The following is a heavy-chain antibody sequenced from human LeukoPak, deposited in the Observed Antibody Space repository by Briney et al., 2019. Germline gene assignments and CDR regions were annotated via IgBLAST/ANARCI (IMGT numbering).Heavy chain of an antibody. V-gene: IGHV4-4*07. Sequence: PSETLSLTCTVSGGSISSYYWSWIRQPAGKGLEWIGRIYTSGSTRYNPSLKSRVTMSVDTSKNQFFLKLSSVTAADTAVYYCARDRRTDDTQDAYDIWGQGTMVTVSP. J-gene: IGHJ3*02. D-gene: IGHD5-24*01. CDR3: ARDRRTDDTQDAYDI. CDR2: IYTSGST. CDR1: GGSISSYY.